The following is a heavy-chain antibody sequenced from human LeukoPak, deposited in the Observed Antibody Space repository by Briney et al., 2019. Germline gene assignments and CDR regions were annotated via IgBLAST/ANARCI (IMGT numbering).Heavy chain of an antibody. CDR1: GFTFSNYN. V-gene: IGHV3-21*01. CDR3: ASSVTVTPDAFDI. CDR2: ISSSGSYI. J-gene: IGHJ3*02. Sequence: GGSLRLSCSASGFTFSNYNMNWVRQAPRKGLEWVSSISSSGSYIYYADSVKGRFTISRDNAKNSLYLQMNSLRAEDTALYYCASSVTVTPDAFDIWGQGTMVTVSS. D-gene: IGHD4-17*01.